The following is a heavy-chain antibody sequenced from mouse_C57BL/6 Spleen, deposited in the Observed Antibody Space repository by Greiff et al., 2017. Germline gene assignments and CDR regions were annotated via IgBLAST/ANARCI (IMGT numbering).Heavy chain of an antibody. J-gene: IGHJ1*03. V-gene: IGHV1-15*01. CDR1: GYTFTDYE. D-gene: IGHD2-1*01. CDR3: TRARYGTYGYFDV. Sequence: VQLQQSGAELVRPGASVTLSCKASGYTFTDYEMHWVKQTPVHGLEWIGAIDPETGGTAYNQKFKGKAILTADKSSSTAYMELRSLTSEDSAVYYCTRARYGTYGYFDVWGTGTTVTVSS. CDR2: IDPETGGT.